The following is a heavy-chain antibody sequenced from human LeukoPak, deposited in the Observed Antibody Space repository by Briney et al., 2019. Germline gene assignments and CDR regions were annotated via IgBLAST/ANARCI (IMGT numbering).Heavy chain of an antibody. D-gene: IGHD4-17*01. CDR3: TKTRYGDYDAFDI. J-gene: IGHJ3*02. V-gene: IGHV3-23*01. CDR1: GFSFSRYA. Sequence: GGALRLSCAPSGFSFSRYAMSWVRQAPGKGLEWVSCISSTGVSTYSADSVSARFTISRDNSKNTLYLQMNSLRAEDTAVYYCTKTRYGDYDAFDIWGQGTMVTVSS. CDR2: ISSTGVST.